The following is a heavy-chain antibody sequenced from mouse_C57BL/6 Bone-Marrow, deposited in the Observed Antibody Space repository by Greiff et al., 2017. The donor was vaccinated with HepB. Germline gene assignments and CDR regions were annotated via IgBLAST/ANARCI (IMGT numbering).Heavy chain of an antibody. Sequence: VQLQQSGAELARPGASVKLSCKASGYTFTSYGISWVKQRTGQGLEWIGESYPRSGNTYYNEKFKGKATLTADKSSSTAYMELRSLTSEDSAVYFRARSDGYYAMDYWGQGTSVTVSS. D-gene: IGHD2-3*01. CDR2: SYPRSGNT. J-gene: IGHJ4*01. CDR3: ARSDGYYAMDY. CDR1: GYTFTSYG. V-gene: IGHV1-81*01.